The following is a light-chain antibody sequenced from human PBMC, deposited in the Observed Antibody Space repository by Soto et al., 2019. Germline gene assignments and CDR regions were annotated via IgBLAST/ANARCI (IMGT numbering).Light chain of an antibody. CDR3: MQTLQGVYN. J-gene: IGKJ2*01. V-gene: IGKV2-28*01. CDR2: LGS. CDR1: QSLLHSDGYNY. Sequence: DIVMTQSPLSLPVTPGEPASISCRSGQSLLHSDGYNYLDWYLQKPGQSPRLLIYLGSNRASGGPDRFSGSGSCTDFTLRISRVKAEDVGVYYCMQTLQGVYNFGQVTKLEI.